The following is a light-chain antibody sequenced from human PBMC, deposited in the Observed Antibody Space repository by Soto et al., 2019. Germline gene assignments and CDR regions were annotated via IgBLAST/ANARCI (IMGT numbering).Light chain of an antibody. CDR1: QSISSY. Sequence: DIQMTQSPASLSASVGDRVTITCRASQSISSYLSWYQQKPGKAPKLLINVASTLQSGVPSRFSGSGSGTDFTLAISSLQPEDFATYYCQQSSSTPQTFGGGTRVEIK. V-gene: IGKV1-39*01. CDR3: QQSSSTPQT. J-gene: IGKJ4*01. CDR2: VAS.